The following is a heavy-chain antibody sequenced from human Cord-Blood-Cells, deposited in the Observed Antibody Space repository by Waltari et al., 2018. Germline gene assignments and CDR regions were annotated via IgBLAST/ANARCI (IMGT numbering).Heavy chain of an antibody. V-gene: IGHV1-24*01. Sequence: QVQLVPSGAEVKKPGASVKVSCKVSGYTLTELSMHWVRQAPGKGLEWMGGFDPEDGETIYAQKFQGRVTMTEDTSTDTAYMELSSLRSEDTAVYYCATVNSYGRKYHYWYFDLWGRGTLVTVSS. D-gene: IGHD5-18*01. CDR3: ATVNSYGRKYHYWYFDL. CDR2: FDPEDGET. CDR1: GYTLTELS. J-gene: IGHJ2*01.